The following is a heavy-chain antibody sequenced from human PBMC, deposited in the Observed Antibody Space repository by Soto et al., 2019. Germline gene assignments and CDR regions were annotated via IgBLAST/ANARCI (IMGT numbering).Heavy chain of an antibody. CDR2: IKQDGSEK. D-gene: IGHD3-3*01. CDR1: GFTFSSYW. V-gene: IGHV3-7*03. Sequence: GSLRLSCAASGFTFSSYWMSWVRQAPGKGLEWVANIKQDGSEKYYVDSVKGRFTISRDNAKNSLYLQMNSLRAEDTAVYYCARDYPHTSTIFGVVHYYYYMDVWGKGTTVTVSS. CDR3: ARDYPHTSTIFGVVHYYYYMDV. J-gene: IGHJ6*03.